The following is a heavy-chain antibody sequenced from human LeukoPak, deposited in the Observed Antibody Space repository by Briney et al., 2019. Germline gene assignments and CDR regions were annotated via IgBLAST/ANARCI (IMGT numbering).Heavy chain of an antibody. CDR1: GGSISSYY. CDR2: IYYSGST. Sequence: SETLSLTCTVSGGSISSYYWSWIRQPPGKGLEWIGYIYYSGSTNYNPSLKSRVTISVDTSKNQFSLKLGSVTAADTAVYYCASSELSSSWYNSYWGQGTLVTVSS. V-gene: IGHV4-59*01. D-gene: IGHD6-13*01. CDR3: ASSELSSSWYNSY. J-gene: IGHJ4*02.